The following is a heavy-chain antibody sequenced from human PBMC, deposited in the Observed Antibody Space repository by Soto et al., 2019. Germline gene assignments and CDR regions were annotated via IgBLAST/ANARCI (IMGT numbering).Heavy chain of an antibody. CDR1: GFTFSDYY. CDR3: ASNDFWSGRDRLFLDGMDV. CDR2: ISSSGSTI. Sequence: PGGSLRLSCAASGFTFSDYYMSWIRQAPGKGLEWVSYISSSGSTIYYADSVKGRFTISRDNAKNSLYLQMNSLRAEDTAVYYCASNDFWSGRDRLFLDGMDVWGQGAMLNVSS. V-gene: IGHV3-11*01. J-gene: IGHJ6*02. D-gene: IGHD3-3*01.